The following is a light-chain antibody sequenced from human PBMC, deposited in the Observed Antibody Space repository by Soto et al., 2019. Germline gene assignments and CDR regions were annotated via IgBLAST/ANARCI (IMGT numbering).Light chain of an antibody. J-gene: IGLJ1*01. CDR1: SSDVGGYNY. Sequence: QSVLTQPASVSGSPGQSITISCTGTSSDVGGYNYVSWYQQHPGKAPKLMIYDVTNRPSGVSNRFSGSKSGNTAPLTISGLQAEDEADYYCSSYTGSSNFDVFGTGTKVTVL. CDR3: SSYTGSSNFDV. V-gene: IGLV2-14*01. CDR2: DVT.